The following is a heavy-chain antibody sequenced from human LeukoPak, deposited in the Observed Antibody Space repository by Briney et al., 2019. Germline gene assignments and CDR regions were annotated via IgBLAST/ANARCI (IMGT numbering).Heavy chain of an antibody. CDR3: AKVLSVYSLDY. J-gene: IGHJ4*02. D-gene: IGHD2-8*01. CDR1: GFTFSSYA. Sequence: GGSLRLSCAASGFTFSSYAMSWVRQAPGKWREWVSAISGSGGSTYYEDSVKGRFTISRDNSKNTLYLQMNSLRAEDTAVYYCAKVLSVYSLDYWGQGTLVTVSS. CDR2: ISGSGGST. V-gene: IGHV3-23*01.